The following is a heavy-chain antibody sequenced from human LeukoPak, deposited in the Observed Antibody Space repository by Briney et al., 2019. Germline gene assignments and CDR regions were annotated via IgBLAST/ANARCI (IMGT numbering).Heavy chain of an antibody. Sequence: SETLSLTCTVSGGAISSGDYYWSWIRQPPGKGLEWIGYIYYSGSTYYNPSLKSRLTISVDTSKNQFSLKLSSVTVADTAVYYCARWTAYYYFDYWGQGTLVTVSS. CDR2: IYYSGST. D-gene: IGHD3/OR15-3a*01. CDR3: ARWTAYYYFDY. J-gene: IGHJ4*02. CDR1: GGAISSGDYY. V-gene: IGHV4-30-4*08.